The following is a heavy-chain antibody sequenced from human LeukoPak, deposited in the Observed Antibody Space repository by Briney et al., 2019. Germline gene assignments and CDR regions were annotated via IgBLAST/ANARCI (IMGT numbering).Heavy chain of an antibody. V-gene: IGHV1-2*02. CDR1: GYTFTDYY. CDR3: VRAEELDY. D-gene: IGHD1-1*01. Sequence: ASVKVSCTGTGYTFTDYYMHWVRQAPGQGLEWMGWINPKSGGKKYAQKFQGRVTMNRDTSITTAYMELTILSSDGTGVFYCVRAEELDYWGQGTMVTVSS. CDR2: INPKSGGK. J-gene: IGHJ4*02.